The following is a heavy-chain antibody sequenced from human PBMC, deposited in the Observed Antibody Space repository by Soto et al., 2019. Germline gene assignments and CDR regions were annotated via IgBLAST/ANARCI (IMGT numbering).Heavy chain of an antibody. CDR2: ISPHNRNT. CDR1: GYTFGHFY. J-gene: IGHJ4*02. V-gene: IGHV1-18*01. CDR3: ARDEGGYDILTGYYKAHHFDQ. Sequence: QVQLVQSGAEVKKPGDSVKVSCKASGYTFGHFYITWVRQAPGQGLEWMGAISPHNRNTNYAEKFRGRVTMTKDTSTTTAYMELRSLRADDTAVYYCARDEGGYDILTGYYKAHHFDQWGQGALVTVSS. D-gene: IGHD3-9*01.